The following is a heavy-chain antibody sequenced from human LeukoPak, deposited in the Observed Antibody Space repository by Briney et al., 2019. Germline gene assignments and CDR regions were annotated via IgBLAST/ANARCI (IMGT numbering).Heavy chain of an antibody. Sequence: PSETLSLTCAVYGGSFSGYYWSWIRQPPGKGLEWIGETNHSGSTNYNPSLKSRVTISVDTSKNQFSLKLSSVTAADTAVYYCATEVAATNYDSSGYYLWGQGTLVTVSS. J-gene: IGHJ5*02. D-gene: IGHD3-22*01. CDR3: ATEVAATNYDSSGYYL. CDR1: GGSFSGYY. V-gene: IGHV4-34*01. CDR2: TNHSGST.